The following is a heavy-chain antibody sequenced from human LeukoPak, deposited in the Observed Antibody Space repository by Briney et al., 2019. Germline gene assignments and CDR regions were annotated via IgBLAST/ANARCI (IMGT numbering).Heavy chain of an antibody. CDR1: GGSISSGSYY. CDR3: ARDLLMIAFDI. J-gene: IGHJ3*02. D-gene: IGHD2-8*01. CDR2: IYTSGST. Sequence: PSQTLSLTCTVSGGSISSGSYYWSWIRQPAGKGLGWIGRIYTSGSTNYNPSLKSRVTMSVDTSKNQFSLKLSSVTAADTAVYYCARDLLMIAFDIWGQGTMVTVSS. V-gene: IGHV4-61*02.